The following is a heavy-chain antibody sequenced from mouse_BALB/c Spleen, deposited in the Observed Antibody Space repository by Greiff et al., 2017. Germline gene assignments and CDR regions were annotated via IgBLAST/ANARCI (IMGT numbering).Heavy chain of an antibody. D-gene: IGHD2-4*01. CDR3: ARSGYYDYDVDY. CDR2: IDPANGNT. CDR1: GFNIKDTY. J-gene: IGHJ2*01. V-gene: IGHV14-3*02. Sequence: VQLKESGAELVKPGASVKLSCTASGFNIKDTYMHWVKQRPEQGLEWIGRIDPANGNTKYDPKFQGKATITADTSSNTAYLQLSSLTSEDTAVYYCARSGYYDYDVDYWGQGTTLTVSS.